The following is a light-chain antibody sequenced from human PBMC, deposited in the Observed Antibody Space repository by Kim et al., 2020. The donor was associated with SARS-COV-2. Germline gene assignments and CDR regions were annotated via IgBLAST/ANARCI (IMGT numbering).Light chain of an antibody. CDR2: GAS. V-gene: IGKV3-15*01. Sequence: SPGERATPSCRASQSVSSNLAWYQQKPGQAPRLLIYGASTRATGIPARFSGSGSGTEFTLTISSLQSEDFAVYYCQQYHNWPPLTFGGGTKVDIK. CDR1: QSVSSN. J-gene: IGKJ4*01. CDR3: QQYHNWPPLT.